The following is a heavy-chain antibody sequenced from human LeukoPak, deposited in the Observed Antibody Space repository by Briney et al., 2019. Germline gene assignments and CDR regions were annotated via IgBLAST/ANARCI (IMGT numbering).Heavy chain of an antibody. CDR1: GFTFSSYS. Sequence: GWSLRLSCAASGFTFSSYSMNCVRQPAGKGREWVSSISSSSYIYFADSVKGRFTISRDNAKNSLYLQRNSLRAEDMAVYYCATEAYSYGTYWGQGTLVTVSS. V-gene: IGHV3-21*01. CDR2: ISSSSYI. D-gene: IGHD5-18*01. CDR3: ATEAYSYGTY. J-gene: IGHJ4*02.